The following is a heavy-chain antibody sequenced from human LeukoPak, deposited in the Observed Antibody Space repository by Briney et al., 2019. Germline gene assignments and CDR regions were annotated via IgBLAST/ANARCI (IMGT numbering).Heavy chain of an antibody. Sequence: SETLSLTCTVSGGSISSYYWSRIRQPPGKGLEWIGYIYYSGSTNYNASLKSRVTISVDTSKNQFSLKLSSVTAADTAVYYCARVRGYDSSGYGAFDIWGQGTMVTVSS. CDR2: IYYSGST. CDR3: ARVRGYDSSGYGAFDI. CDR1: GGSISSYY. V-gene: IGHV4-59*01. J-gene: IGHJ3*02. D-gene: IGHD3-22*01.